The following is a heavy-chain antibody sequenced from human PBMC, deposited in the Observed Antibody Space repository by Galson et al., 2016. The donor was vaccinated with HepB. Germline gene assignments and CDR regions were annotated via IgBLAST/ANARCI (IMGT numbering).Heavy chain of an antibody. V-gene: IGHV4-59*12. CDR2: FHFNGNT. J-gene: IGHJ5*02. CDR3: AGLFGSGNYHWFDP. CDR1: GPSMRTYS. Sequence: SETLSLTCTVSGPSMRTYSWAWIRHSPGKGLEWIGSFHFNGNTNYNPSLKSRVAMSVDTSKGNFSLTLTSGTAADSAVYYCAGLFGSGNYHWFDPWGQGTLVTVSS. D-gene: IGHD3-10*01.